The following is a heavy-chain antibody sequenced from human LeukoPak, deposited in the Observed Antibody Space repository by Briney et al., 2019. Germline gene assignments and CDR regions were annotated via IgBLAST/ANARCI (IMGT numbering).Heavy chain of an antibody. CDR2: ISGSGGST. CDR1: GFTFSSFA. V-gene: IGHV3-23*01. Sequence: GGSLRLSCAASGFTFSSFALSCVRQAPGKGLEWVSSISGSGGSTYSADSVKGRFTISRDSSKNTLYLQMNSLRAEDTAVYYCAKGARVGAGRYYFDYWGQGALVTVSS. J-gene: IGHJ4*02. CDR3: AKGARVGAGRYYFDY. D-gene: IGHD3-10*01.